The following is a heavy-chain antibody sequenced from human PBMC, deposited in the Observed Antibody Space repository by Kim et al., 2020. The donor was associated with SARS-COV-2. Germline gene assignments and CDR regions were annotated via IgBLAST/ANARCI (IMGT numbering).Heavy chain of an antibody. V-gene: IGHV4-59*01. J-gene: IGHJ5*02. CDR3: ARVGITMVRGNWFDP. Sequence: PSLKSRVPISVDTSKNQFSLKLSSVTAADTAVYYCARVGITMVRGNWFDPWGQGTLVTVSS. D-gene: IGHD3-10*01.